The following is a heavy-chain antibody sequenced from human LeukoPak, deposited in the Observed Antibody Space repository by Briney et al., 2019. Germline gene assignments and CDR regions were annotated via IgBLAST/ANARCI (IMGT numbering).Heavy chain of an antibody. V-gene: IGHV1-2*02. Sequence: GASVKVSCKASGYTFTGYYMHWVRQAPGQGLEWMGWINPNSGGTNYAQKFQGRVTMTRDTSISTAYMELSRLRSDDTAVYYCARVGGVVTTYYFDYWGQGTLVTVSS. D-gene: IGHD2-21*02. CDR1: GYTFTGYY. CDR3: ARVGGVVTTYYFDY. CDR2: INPNSGGT. J-gene: IGHJ4*02.